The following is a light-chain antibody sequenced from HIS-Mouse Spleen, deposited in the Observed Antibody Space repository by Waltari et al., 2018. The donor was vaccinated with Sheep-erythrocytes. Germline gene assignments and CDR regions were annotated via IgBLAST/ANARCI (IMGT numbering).Light chain of an antibody. CDR1: KLGDKY. V-gene: IGLV3-1*01. Sequence: SYELTQPPSVSVSPGQTASITCSGGKLGDKYACWYQQKPGQSPVLVIYQDSKRPSGIPERFSGSNSGNTATLTISGTQAMDEADYYCCSYAGSYNHVFATGTKVTAL. CDR2: QDS. CDR3: CSYAGSYNHV. J-gene: IGLJ1*01.